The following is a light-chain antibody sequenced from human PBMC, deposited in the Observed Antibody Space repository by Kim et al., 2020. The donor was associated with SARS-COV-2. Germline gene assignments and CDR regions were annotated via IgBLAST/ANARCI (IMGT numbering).Light chain of an antibody. J-gene: IGLJ3*02. CDR2: DNN. V-gene: IGLV1-51*01. Sequence: GQKVPISCSGRGSSIGNNYVSWDQQLPGTAPKLLIYDNNKRPSGIPDRFSGSKSGTSATLGITGLRTGDEADYYCGTWDSSRSAGVFGGGTQLTVL. CDR1: GSSIGNNY. CDR3: GTWDSSRSAGV.